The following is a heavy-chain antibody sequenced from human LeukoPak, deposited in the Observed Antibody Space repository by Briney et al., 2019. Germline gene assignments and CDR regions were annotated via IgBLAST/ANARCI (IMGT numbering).Heavy chain of an antibody. D-gene: IGHD1-26*01. Sequence: PGGSLRLSCEASGFTFGDHGMSWVRHAPGKGLEWVSAITWSGGSTDYADSVKGRFTISRDNARNSLSLQMSSLRAEDTALYYCARGSGTLRTPFDLWGQGTLVIVSS. CDR1: GFTFGDHG. CDR2: ITWSGGST. V-gene: IGHV3-20*04. J-gene: IGHJ4*02. CDR3: ARGSGTLRTPFDL.